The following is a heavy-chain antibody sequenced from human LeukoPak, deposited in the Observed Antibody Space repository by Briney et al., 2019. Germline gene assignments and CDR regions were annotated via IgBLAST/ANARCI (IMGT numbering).Heavy chain of an antibody. CDR2: SSWNCGSI. D-gene: IGHD3-10*01. V-gene: IGHV3-9*03. Sequence: QSGGSLRLSCAASGFTFDDYAMHWVRQAPGKGLERVSGSSWNCGSIGYADPVKGRFTISRENAKNSLYLQMNSLRAEDMALYYCAKDLVVRGVIISFGLDYWGQGTLVTVSS. CDR3: AKDLVVRGVIISFGLDY. CDR1: GFTFDDYA. J-gene: IGHJ4*02.